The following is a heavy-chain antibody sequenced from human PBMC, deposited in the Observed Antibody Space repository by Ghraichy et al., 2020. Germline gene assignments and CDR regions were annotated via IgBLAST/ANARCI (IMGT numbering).Heavy chain of an antibody. CDR2: INHSGST. D-gene: IGHD6-13*01. V-gene: IGHV4-34*01. CDR1: GGSFSGYY. CDR3: ARSRSSWRWFDS. Sequence: SETLSLTCAVYGGSFSGYYWSWIRQPPGKGLEWIGEINHSGSTNYNPSLKSRVTISVATSKNQFSLKLSSVTAADAAVYYCARSRSSWRWFDSWGQGTLVTVSS. J-gene: IGHJ5*01.